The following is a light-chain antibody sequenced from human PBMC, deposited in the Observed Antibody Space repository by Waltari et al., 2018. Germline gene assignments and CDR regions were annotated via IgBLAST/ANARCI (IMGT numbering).Light chain of an antibody. J-gene: IGKJ1*01. V-gene: IGKV4-1*01. CDR1: QSVLYNSNDKNS. CDR3: QQYYSRRT. CDR2: WAS. Sequence: DIVMTQSPHFLAVSLGDRPPPHCKSSQSVLYNSNDKNSLAWYQQKPGQPLKLLIYWASTRQSGVPDRFSGGGSGKDFTLTINSLQAEEVAVYYCQQYYSRRTFGRGTRVEIK.